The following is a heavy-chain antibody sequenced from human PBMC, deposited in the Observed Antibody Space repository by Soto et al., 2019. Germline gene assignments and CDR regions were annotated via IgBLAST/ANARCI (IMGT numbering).Heavy chain of an antibody. CDR2: IYYSGST. J-gene: IGHJ6*02. CDR1: GGSISSGGYY. V-gene: IGHV4-31*03. D-gene: IGHD6-19*01. CDR3: ARDFTDSSGPTLGMGV. Sequence: QVQLQESGPGLVKPSQTLSLTCTVSGGSISSGGYYWSWIRQHPGKGLEWIGYIYYSGSTYHNPSLKSRVTRSVDTSKNQFSLKLSSVTAADTAVYYCARDFTDSSGPTLGMGVWGQGTTVTVSS.